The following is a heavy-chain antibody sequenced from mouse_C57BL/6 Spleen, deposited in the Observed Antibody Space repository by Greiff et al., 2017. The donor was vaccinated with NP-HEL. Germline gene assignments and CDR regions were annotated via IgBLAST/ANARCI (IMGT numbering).Heavy chain of an antibody. CDR1: GYTFTDYY. Sequence: EVQLQQSGPELVKPGASVKISCKASGYTFTDYYMNWVKQSHGKSLEWIGDINPNNGGTSYNQKFKGKATLTVDKSSSTAYMELRSLTSEDSAVYYCARGGDGSLLYWYFDVWGTGTTVTVSS. CDR3: ARGGDGSLLYWYFDV. J-gene: IGHJ1*03. D-gene: IGHD1-1*01. V-gene: IGHV1-26*01. CDR2: INPNNGGT.